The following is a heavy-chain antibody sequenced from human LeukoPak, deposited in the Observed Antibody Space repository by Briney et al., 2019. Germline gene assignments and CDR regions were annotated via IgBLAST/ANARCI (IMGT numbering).Heavy chain of an antibody. CDR1: GGTFSSYA. CDR3: ARSIAAAGYYYYYYMDV. CDR2: IIPIFGTA. D-gene: IGHD6-13*01. J-gene: IGHJ6*03. Sequence: GSSVKVSCKASGGTFSSYAISWVRQAPGQGLEWMGRIIPIFGTANYAQKFQGRVTITTDESTSTAYMELSSLRSEDTAVYYCARSIAAAGYYYYYYMDVWGKETTVTVSS. V-gene: IGHV1-69*05.